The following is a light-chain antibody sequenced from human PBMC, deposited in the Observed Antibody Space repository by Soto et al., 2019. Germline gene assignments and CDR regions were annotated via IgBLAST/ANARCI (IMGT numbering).Light chain of an antibody. CDR2: DSD. CDR1: QGINSW. V-gene: IGKV1-12*01. Sequence: DIQMTQSPPFVSASVGDRVTITCRASQGINSWLAWYQQKPGKAPNLLIYDSDTLQSGVPSRFSGSGFGTDFTLTISSLEPEDFATYYCQQANSFPLTFGGGTKVEIK. CDR3: QQANSFPLT. J-gene: IGKJ4*01.